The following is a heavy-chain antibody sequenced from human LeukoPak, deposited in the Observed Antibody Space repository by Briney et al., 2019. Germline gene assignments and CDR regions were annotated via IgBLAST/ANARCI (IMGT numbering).Heavy chain of an antibody. J-gene: IGHJ2*01. CDR3: ARGSGSVYYDSRGHWYFDL. CDR1: GGSISSGGYS. D-gene: IGHD3-22*01. CDR2: IYHSGST. V-gene: IGHV4-30-2*01. Sequence: SQTLSLTCAVSGGSISSGGYSWSWIRQPPGKGLEWIGYIYHSGSTYYNPSLKSRVTISVDRSKNQFSLKLSSVTAADTAVYYCARGSGSVYYDSRGHWYFDLWGRDTLVTVSS.